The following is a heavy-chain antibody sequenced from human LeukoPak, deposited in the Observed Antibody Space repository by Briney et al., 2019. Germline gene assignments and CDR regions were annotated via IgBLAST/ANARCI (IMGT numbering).Heavy chain of an antibody. D-gene: IGHD1-26*01. CDR2: ISSTSSYI. CDR3: ARDPAARSGNYSYHDMDV. J-gene: IGHJ6*02. CDR1: GFTFSNYG. Sequence: PGGSLRLSYAASGFTFSNYGMNWVRQAPGKGLEWVSSISSTSSYIYYADSVKGRFTITRDNARNSVYLQMNSLRAEDRAVYYCARDPAARSGNYSYHDMDVWGLGTTVTVSS. V-gene: IGHV3-21*01.